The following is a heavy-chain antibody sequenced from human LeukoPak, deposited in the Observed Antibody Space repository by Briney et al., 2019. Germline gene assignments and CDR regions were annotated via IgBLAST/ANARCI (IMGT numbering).Heavy chain of an antibody. Sequence: PGGSLRLSCAASGFTFSSYWMSWVRQAPGKGLEWVSYISSSGSTIYYADSVKGRFTISRDNAKNSLYLQMNSLRAEDTAVYYCARESVAGNAFDIWGQGTMVTVSS. V-gene: IGHV3-48*04. CDR2: ISSSGSTI. J-gene: IGHJ3*02. D-gene: IGHD6-19*01. CDR1: GFTFSSYW. CDR3: ARESVAGNAFDI.